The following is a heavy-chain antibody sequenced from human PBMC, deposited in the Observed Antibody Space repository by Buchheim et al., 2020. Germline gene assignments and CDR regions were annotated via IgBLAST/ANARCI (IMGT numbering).Heavy chain of an antibody. CDR2: IYGNDDS. CDR3: ARDASSPARTDW. D-gene: IGHD3/OR15-3a*01. Sequence: EEKLVESGGGLVQPGGSLRLSCAASGFSVSSNYMNWVRQPPGKGLEWVSLIYGNDDSKYTDSAKGRFITSRDDSQNIVFLHMNRLRVEDTAVYYCARDASSPARTDWWGRGTL. V-gene: IGHV3-66*01. J-gene: IGHJ4*02. CDR1: GFSVSSNY.